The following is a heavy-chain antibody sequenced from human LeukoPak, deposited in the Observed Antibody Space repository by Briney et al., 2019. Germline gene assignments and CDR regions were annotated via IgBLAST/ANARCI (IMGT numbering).Heavy chain of an antibody. V-gene: IGHV3-30*02. CDR2: IRYDGSNK. CDR3: ATYVRALDY. CDR1: GFTFSSYG. J-gene: IGHJ4*02. D-gene: IGHD3-10*02. Sequence: PVGSLRLSCAASGFTFSSYGMRWVRQAPGKGLEWVAFIRYDGSNKYYADSVKGRFTISRDNSKHTLYLQMNSLRAEDTAVYYCATYVRALDYWGQGTLVTVSS.